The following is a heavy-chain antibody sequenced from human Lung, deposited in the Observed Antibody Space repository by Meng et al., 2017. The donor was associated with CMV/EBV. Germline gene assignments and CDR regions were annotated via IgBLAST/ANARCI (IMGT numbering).Heavy chain of an antibody. CDR1: GYTFTDYY. CDR3: AGDKGWSGYDV. D-gene: IGHD3-3*01. CDR2: INLNSGGT. Sequence: QVQLVQSGAEVKKPGASLKLSCKASGYTFTDYYIHWVRQAPGQGLEWMGWINLNSGGTHDSQNFQGRVTMTTNTSISTAYMELSRLTSDDTAVYYCAGDKGWSGYDVWGQGTLVTVYS. J-gene: IGHJ4*02. V-gene: IGHV1-2*02.